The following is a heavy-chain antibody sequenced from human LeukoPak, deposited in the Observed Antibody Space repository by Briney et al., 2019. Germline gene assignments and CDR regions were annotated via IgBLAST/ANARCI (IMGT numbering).Heavy chain of an antibody. Sequence: SETLSLTCTVSGGSISSYSWSWIRQPPGKGLEWIGYIYHSGSTYYNPSLKSRVTISVDRSKNQFSLKLSSVTAADTAVYYCARVNYYYGMDVWGQGTTVTVSS. CDR3: ARVNYYYGMDV. J-gene: IGHJ6*02. CDR1: GGSISSYS. CDR2: IYHSGST. V-gene: IGHV4-30-2*01.